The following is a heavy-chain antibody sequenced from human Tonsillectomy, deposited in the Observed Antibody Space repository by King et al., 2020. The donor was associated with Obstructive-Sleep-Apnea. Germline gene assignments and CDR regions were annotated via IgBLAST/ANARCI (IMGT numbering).Heavy chain of an antibody. J-gene: IGHJ4*02. CDR2: ISGSGSST. V-gene: IGHV3-23*04. CDR3: AKVSVTWELQEPFDY. D-gene: IGHD1-26*01. CDR1: GFTFSTYA. Sequence: EVQLVESGGGLVQPGGSLRLSCAASGFTFSTYAMSWVRQAPGKGLEWVSAISGSGSSTYYADSVKGRFTISRDNSKNTLFLQVSSLRAEDTAVYYCAKVSVTWELQEPFDYWGQGTLVTVSS.